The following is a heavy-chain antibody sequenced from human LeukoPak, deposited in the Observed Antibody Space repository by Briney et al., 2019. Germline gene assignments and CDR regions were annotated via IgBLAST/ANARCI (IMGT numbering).Heavy chain of an antibody. CDR1: GYTFTGYY. D-gene: IGHD3-10*01. CDR2: INPNSGGT. J-gene: IGHJ5*02. Sequence: ASVKVSCKASGYTFTGYYMHWVRQAPGQGLEWMGWINPNSGGTNYAQKFQGRVTMTRDTSISTAYMELSRLRSDDTAVYYCARGGNYYGSGSNGTPFDPWGQGTLVTVSS. CDR3: ARGGNYYGSGSNGTPFDP. V-gene: IGHV1-2*02.